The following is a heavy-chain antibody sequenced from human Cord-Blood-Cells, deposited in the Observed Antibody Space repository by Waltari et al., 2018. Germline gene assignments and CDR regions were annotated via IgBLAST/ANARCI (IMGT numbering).Heavy chain of an antibody. D-gene: IGHD6-13*01. CDR1: GYTFTTYG. V-gene: IGHV1-18*01. CDR3: ARVGGAAGSGGWFDP. CDR2: ISAYNGNT. Sequence: QVQLVQSGAEVKKPGASVKVSCKASGYTFTTYGISWGRPAPGQGLEWMGWISAYNGNTNYAQKLQGRVTMTTDTSTSTAYMELRSLRSDDTAVYYCARVGGAAGSGGWFDPWGQGTLVTVSS. J-gene: IGHJ5*02.